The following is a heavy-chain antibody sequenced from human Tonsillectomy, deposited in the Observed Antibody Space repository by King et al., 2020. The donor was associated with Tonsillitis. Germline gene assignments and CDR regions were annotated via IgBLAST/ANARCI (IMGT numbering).Heavy chain of an antibody. V-gene: IGHV1-8*01. CDR1: GYTFTSYH. D-gene: IGHD2-2*01. J-gene: IGHJ5*02. Sequence: VQLVESGAEVKKPGASVKVSCKASGYTFTSYHINWVRQATGQGLEWMGWMNPNSGNTGYAQKFQGRVTMTRNTSISKAYMELSSLRSEDTAVYYCARGVVPAAIPWFDPWGQGTLVTVSS. CDR2: MNPNSGNT. CDR3: ARGVVPAAIPWFDP.